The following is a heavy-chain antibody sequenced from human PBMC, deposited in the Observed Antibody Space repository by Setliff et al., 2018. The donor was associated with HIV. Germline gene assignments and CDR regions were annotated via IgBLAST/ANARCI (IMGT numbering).Heavy chain of an antibody. V-gene: IGHV1-3*01. CDR2: INAGNGNT. CDR3: ARMGLRELDYYYGMDV. Sequence: GASVKVSCKASGYNFISYYLHWLRQAPGQRLEWMGWINAGNGNTKYSQKFQGRVTTTRDTSASTAYMELSSLRSEDTAVYYCARMGLRELDYYYGMDVWGQGTTVTVSS. D-gene: IGHD3-16*01. J-gene: IGHJ6*02. CDR1: GYNFISYY.